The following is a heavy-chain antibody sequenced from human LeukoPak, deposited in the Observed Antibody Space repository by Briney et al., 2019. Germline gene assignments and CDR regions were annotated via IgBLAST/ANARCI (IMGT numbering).Heavy chain of an antibody. CDR1: GFTFSSYS. V-gene: IGHV3-64*01. CDR3: ARVRYGSGSYYNDY. CDR2: INNNGGRT. D-gene: IGHD3-10*01. J-gene: IGHJ4*02. Sequence: GGSLRLSCAASGFTFSSYSMHWVRQTPGKGLEYVSAINNNGGRTYYANSVKGRFTFSRDNSKNTLFLQMGSLRDEDMGVYYCARVRYGSGSYYNDYWGQGTLVTVSS.